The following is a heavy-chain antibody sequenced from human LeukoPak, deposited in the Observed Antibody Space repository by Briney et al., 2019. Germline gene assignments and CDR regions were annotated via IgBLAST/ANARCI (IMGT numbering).Heavy chain of an antibody. CDR3: ARGAGDIVVVPAARDWFDP. V-gene: IGHV1-69*04. CDR2: IIPIFGIA. Sequence: SVKVSCKASGGTFSSYAISWVRQAPGQGLEWMGRIIPIFGIANYAQKFQGRATITADKSTSTAYMELSSLRSEDTAVYYCARGAGDIVVVPAARDWFDPWGQGTLVTVSS. D-gene: IGHD2-2*01. CDR1: GGTFSSYA. J-gene: IGHJ5*02.